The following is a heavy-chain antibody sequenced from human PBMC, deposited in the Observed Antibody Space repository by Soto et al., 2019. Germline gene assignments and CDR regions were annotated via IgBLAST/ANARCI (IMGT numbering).Heavy chain of an antibody. CDR1: GYTFISHG. V-gene: IGHV1-18*04. D-gene: IGHD2-15*01. CDR3: ARVSSSIVVVPDYGMDV. J-gene: IGHJ6*02. CDR2: ISGKNGNT. Sequence: QVQLVQSGVEVKKPGASVKVSCKASGYTFISHGISWVRQAPGQGLEWMGWISGKNGNTTYAQKLQGRVNLTTDTSTSTAYMELRSLRSDDTAVYYCARVSSSIVVVPDYGMDVWGQGTTVTVSS.